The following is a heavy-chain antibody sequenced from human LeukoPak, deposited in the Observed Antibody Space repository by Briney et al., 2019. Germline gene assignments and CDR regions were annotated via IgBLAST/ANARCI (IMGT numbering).Heavy chain of an antibody. J-gene: IGHJ6*02. Sequence: PGGSLRLSCAASGFTVSSNYMSWVRQAPGKGLEWASVIYSGGSTYYADSVKGRFTISRDNSKNTLYLQMNSLRAEDTAVYYCARDGRGYCSGGSCYPYYYYGMDVWGQGTTVTVSS. CDR1: GFTVSSNY. D-gene: IGHD2-15*01. CDR3: ARDGRGYCSGGSCYPYYYYGMDV. V-gene: IGHV3-66*01. CDR2: IYSGGST.